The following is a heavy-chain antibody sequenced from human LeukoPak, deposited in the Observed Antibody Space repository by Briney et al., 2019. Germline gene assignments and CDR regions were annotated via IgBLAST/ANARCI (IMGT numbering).Heavy chain of an antibody. CDR3: ARGLYGSGRRSLMAH. CDR2: INQDDNEK. CDR1: GFPFHNYW. V-gene: IGHV3-7*01. Sequence: GGSLRLSCAASGFPFHNYWMTWVRQAAGKGLEWVANINQDDNEKYYLDSVKGRFTISRDNAETSLFLQMTSLRVEDTAIYYCARGLYGSGRRSLMAHWGPGTLVAVSS. J-gene: IGHJ4*02. D-gene: IGHD3-10*01.